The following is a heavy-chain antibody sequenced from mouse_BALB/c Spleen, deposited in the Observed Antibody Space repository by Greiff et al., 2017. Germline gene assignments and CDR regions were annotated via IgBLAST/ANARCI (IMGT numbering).Heavy chain of an antibody. CDR1: GYTFSSYW. CDR2: ILPGSGST. CDR3: ARSIDGGYYEGAMDY. D-gene: IGHD2-3*01. V-gene: IGHV1-9*01. J-gene: IGHJ4*01. Sequence: QVQLQQSGAELMKPGASVKISCKATGYTFSSYWIEWVKQRPGHGLEWIGEILPGSGSTNYNEKFKGKATFTADTSSNTAYMQLSSLTSEDSAVYYCARSIDGGYYEGAMDYWGQGTSVTVSS.